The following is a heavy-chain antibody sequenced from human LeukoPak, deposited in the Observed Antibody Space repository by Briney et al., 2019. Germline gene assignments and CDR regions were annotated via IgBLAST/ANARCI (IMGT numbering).Heavy chain of an antibody. D-gene: IGHD3-22*01. CDR3: ARDSSYSSGWAYFDY. J-gene: IGHJ4*02. CDR2: ISSSSSYI. V-gene: IGHV3-21*01. CDR1: GFTFSSYS. Sequence: PGGSLRLSCAASGFTFSSYSMNWVRQAPGKGLEWVSSISSSSSYIYYADSVKGRFTISRDNAKNSLYLQMNSLRAEDTAVYYCARDSSYSSGWAYFDYWGQGTLVTVSS.